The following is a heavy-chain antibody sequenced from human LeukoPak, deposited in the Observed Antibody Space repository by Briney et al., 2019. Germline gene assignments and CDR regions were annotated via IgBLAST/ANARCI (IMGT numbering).Heavy chain of an antibody. CDR1: GYSISTGYY. Sequence: SETLSLTCTVSGYSISTGYYWDWIRQPPGKGLEWIGSIYYSGNTYYNASLKSQVSISIDTSKNQFSLRLTSVTAADTAVYYCARQTGSGLFILPGGQGTLVTVSS. CDR2: IYYSGNT. CDR3: ARQTGSGLFILP. D-gene: IGHD3/OR15-3a*01. J-gene: IGHJ4*02. V-gene: IGHV4-38-2*02.